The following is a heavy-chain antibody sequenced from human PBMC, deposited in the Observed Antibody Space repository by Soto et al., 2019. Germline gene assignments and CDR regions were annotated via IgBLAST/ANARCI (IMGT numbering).Heavy chain of an antibody. CDR2: ISAYNGNT. V-gene: IGHV1-18*04. D-gene: IGHD4-17*01. J-gene: IGHJ3*02. CDR3: ARDRDDYVMLGYCHDAFDI. CDR1: GYTFTSYG. Sequence: QVQLVQSGAEVKKPGASVKVSCKASGYTFTSYGISWVRQAPGQGLEWMGWISAYNGNTNYAQKLQGRVTMTTDTSASTAYMELRSLRSDDTAVYYCARDRDDYVMLGYCHDAFDIWGQGIMVTVSS.